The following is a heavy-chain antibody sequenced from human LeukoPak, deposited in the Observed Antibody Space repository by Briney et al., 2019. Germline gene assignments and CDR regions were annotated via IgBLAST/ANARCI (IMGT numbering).Heavy chain of an antibody. J-gene: IGHJ4*02. D-gene: IGHD2-8*01. CDR2: ISSSSVYI. Sequence: PGGSLRLSCAASGFTFSSYSMNWVRKAPGKGLEWVSSISSSSVYIYYADSVKGRFTISRDNAKNSLYLQMNSLRAEDTAAYYCARGGRMDYFDYWGQGTLVTVSS. V-gene: IGHV3-21*01. CDR3: ARGGRMDYFDY. CDR1: GFTFSSYS.